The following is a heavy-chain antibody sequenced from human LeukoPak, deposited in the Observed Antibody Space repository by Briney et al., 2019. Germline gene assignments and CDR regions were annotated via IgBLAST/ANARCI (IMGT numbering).Heavy chain of an antibody. D-gene: IGHD3-3*01. V-gene: IGHV4-34*01. CDR2: INHSGST. J-gene: IGHJ4*02. Sequence: SETLSLTCAVYRGSFSGYYWSWIRQPPGKGLEWIGEINHSGSTNYNPSLKSRVTISVDTSKNQFSLKLSSVTAGDTAVYYCARGYDFWSGDWGHWGQGALVTVSS. CDR3: ARGYDFWSGDWGH. CDR1: RGSFSGYY.